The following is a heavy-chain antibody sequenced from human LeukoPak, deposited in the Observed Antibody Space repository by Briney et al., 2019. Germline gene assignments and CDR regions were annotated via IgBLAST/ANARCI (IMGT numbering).Heavy chain of an antibody. CDR2: INHNGNVN. D-gene: IGHD6-13*01. V-gene: IGHV3-7*03. CDR3: AKWAGSSSFDY. J-gene: IGHJ4*02. Sequence: GGSLRLSCAASGFTFSSYWMNWARQAPGKGLEWVASINHNGNVNYYVDSVKGRFTISRDNAKNSLYLQMNSLRAEDTAVYYCAKWAGSSSFDYWGQGTLVTVSS. CDR1: GFTFSSYW.